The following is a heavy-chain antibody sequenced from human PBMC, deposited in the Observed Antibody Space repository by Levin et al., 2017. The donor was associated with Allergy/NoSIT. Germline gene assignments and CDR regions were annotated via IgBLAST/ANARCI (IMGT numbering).Heavy chain of an antibody. D-gene: IGHD3/OR15-3a*01. J-gene: IGHJ6*02. CDR2: ISSSGTTL. CDR3: ARKKDC. V-gene: IGHV3-48*02. Sequence: ETLSLTCAASGFALSSYSMSWVRQAPGKGLEWISYISSSGTTLYYADSVKGRFTISRDNAKNSLYLQMNSLRDEDTAIYYCARKKDCWGQGTTVTVSS. CDR1: GFALSSYS.